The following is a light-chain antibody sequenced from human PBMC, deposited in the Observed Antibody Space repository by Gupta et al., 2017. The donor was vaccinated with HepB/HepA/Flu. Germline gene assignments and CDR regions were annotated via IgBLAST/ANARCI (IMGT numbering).Light chain of an antibody. CDR3: QAGDSRLNYV. Sequence: SYELTQPPSVYVSPGQTASITCSGDELGDKYASWYQQKPSQSPVLVICEDKKRPSGIPERFSSSNSGNTATLTISGTQAMDESDYYCQAGDSRLNYVFGTGTKVTVL. V-gene: IGLV3-1*01. J-gene: IGLJ1*01. CDR2: EDK. CDR1: ELGDKY.